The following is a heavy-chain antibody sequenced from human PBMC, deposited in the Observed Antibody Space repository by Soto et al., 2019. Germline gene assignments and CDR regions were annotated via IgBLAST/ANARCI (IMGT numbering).Heavy chain of an antibody. D-gene: IGHD2-2*03. V-gene: IGHV1-18*04. Sequence: ASVKVSCKASGYTFTSYGISWVRQAPGQGLEWMGWISAYNGNTNYAQKLQGRVTMTTDTSTSTAYMELRSLRSDDTAVYYCARDDGYCSSTSCYGAHYFDYWGQGTLVTVSS. J-gene: IGHJ4*02. CDR3: ARDDGYCSSTSCYGAHYFDY. CDR1: GYTFTSYG. CDR2: ISAYNGNT.